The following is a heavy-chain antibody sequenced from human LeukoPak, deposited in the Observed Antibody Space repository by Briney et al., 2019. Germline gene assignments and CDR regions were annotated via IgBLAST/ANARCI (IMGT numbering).Heavy chain of an antibody. CDR3: ARPVDKAESFDY. V-gene: IGHV4-39*01. D-gene: IGHD5-12*01. CDR2: IYYSGST. Sequence: PSETLSLTCTVSGGSISSSSYYWGWIRQPPGKGLEWIGSIYYSGSTYYNPSLKSRVTISVDTSKNQFSLKLSSVTAADTAVYYCARPVDKAESFDYWGQGTLVTVSS. J-gene: IGHJ4*02. CDR1: GGSISSSSYY.